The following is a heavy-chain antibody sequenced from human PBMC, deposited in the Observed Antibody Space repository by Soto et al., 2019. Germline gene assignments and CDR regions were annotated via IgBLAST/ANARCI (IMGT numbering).Heavy chain of an antibody. D-gene: IGHD5-12*01. J-gene: IGHJ4*02. CDR2: IKGDGSST. Sequence: LRLFCAASGFTFSSYWMHWIRQAPGKGLVWVSRIKGDGSSTTYADSVKGRFTISRDNAKNTLYLQMNSLRAEDTAVYYCVPGLSGYEPPFYYWGQGSLVTVSS. CDR1: GFTFSSYW. CDR3: VPGLSGYEPPFYY. V-gene: IGHV3-74*01.